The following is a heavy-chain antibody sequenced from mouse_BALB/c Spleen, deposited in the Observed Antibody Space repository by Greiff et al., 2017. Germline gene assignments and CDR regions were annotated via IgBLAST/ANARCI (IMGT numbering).Heavy chain of an antibody. J-gene: IGHJ4*01. CDR2: INPSSGYT. CDR3: ARSRDGNYEDYAMDY. V-gene: IGHV1-4*01. Sequence: VKLQQSGAELARPGASVKMSCKASGYTFTSYTMHWVKQRPGQGLEWIGYINPSSGYTNYNQKFKDKATLTADKSSSTAYMQLSSRTSEDSAVYYCARSRDGNYEDYAMDYWGQGTSVTVSS. D-gene: IGHD2-1*01. CDR1: GYTFTSYT.